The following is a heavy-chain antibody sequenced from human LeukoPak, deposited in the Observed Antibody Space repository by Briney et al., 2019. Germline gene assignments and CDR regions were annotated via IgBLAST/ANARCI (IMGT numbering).Heavy chain of an antibody. J-gene: IGHJ4*02. CDR3: AKDQLGDCGGTHCHTHFDY. D-gene: IGHD2-21*01. V-gene: IGHV3-30*02. Sequence: GGSLRLSCAASGFIFSAYGMHWVRQAPGKGLEWVAFIRHDGSTRNYADSVKGRLTISRDNSKNTLYLGMNSLRAEDTAVYYCAKDQLGDCGGTHCHTHFDYWGRGTLVTVSS. CDR2: IRHDGSTR. CDR1: GFIFSAYG.